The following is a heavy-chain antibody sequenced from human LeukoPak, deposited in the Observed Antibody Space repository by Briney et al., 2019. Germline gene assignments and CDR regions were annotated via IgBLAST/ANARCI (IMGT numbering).Heavy chain of an antibody. CDR2: ISGNGVST. V-gene: IGHV3-64*01. D-gene: IGHD2-2*01. J-gene: IGHJ4*02. CDR3: ARDASDIVVVPAAVGPFDL. CDR1: GFTFSSYA. Sequence: GGSLRLSCAASGFTFSSYATSWVRRTPGKGLEYVSVISGNGVSTHYATSVKGRFTISRDNSKNTLYLQMGSLRAEDMAVYYCARDASDIVVVPAAVGPFDLWGQGTLVTVSS.